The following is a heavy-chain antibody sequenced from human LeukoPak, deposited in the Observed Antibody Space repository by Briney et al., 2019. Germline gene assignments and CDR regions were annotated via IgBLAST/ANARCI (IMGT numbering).Heavy chain of an antibody. CDR2: IKANSGDT. CDR1: GYIFTAYY. D-gene: IGHD5-24*01. Sequence: GASVTVSCKASGYIFTAYYLHWVRQAPGQKHEWMGWIKANSGDTNYAQKFQGRVTMTRDTSISTVYMELSGLTADDTAVYYCTRVGDDYPYWGQGTLVTVSS. CDR3: TRVGDDYPY. V-gene: IGHV1-2*02. J-gene: IGHJ4*02.